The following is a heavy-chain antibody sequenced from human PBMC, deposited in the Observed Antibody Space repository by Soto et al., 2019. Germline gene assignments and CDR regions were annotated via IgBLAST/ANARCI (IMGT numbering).Heavy chain of an antibody. Sequence: QMQLQASGPGLVKPSETLSLTCNVSGASVSHGYWSWIRQPPGKGLEWIGFMYFGGSFNYNPSLTRRATIXVXTPXNQFSRKLTSVTASDTAVYYCAWSYYDSTGFAVDPWGQGTLVTVSS. CDR2: MYFGGSF. CDR3: AWSYYDSTGFAVDP. CDR1: GASVSHGY. J-gene: IGHJ5*02. D-gene: IGHD3-22*01. V-gene: IGHV4-59*02.